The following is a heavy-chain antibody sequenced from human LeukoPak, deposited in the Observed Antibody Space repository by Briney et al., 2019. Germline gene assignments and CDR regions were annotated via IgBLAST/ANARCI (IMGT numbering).Heavy chain of an antibody. CDR2: ISYDGSNK. CDR3: AKDAGYSYGLPDY. J-gene: IGHJ4*02. V-gene: IGHV3-30*04. Sequence: GGSLRLSCAASGFTFSSYAMHWVRQAPGKGLEWVAVISYDGSNKYYADSVKGRFTISRDNSKNTLYLQMNSLRAEDTAVYYCAKDAGYSYGLPDYWGQGTLSPSPQ. D-gene: IGHD5-18*01. CDR1: GFTFSSYA.